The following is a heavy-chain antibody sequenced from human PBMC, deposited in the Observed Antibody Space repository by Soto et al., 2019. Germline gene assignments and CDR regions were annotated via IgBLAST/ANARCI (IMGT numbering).Heavy chain of an antibody. CDR3: AKDHLSGSYSWDYFDY. CDR1: GFTFDYYA. CDR2: ISWNSGSL. D-gene: IGHD1-26*01. V-gene: IGHV3-9*01. Sequence: GGSLRLSCAASGFTFDYYAMHWVRQAPGKGLEWVSGISWNSGSLGHADSVKGRFTISRDNAKNSLYLEMNSLRPEDTALYYCAKDHLSGSYSWDYFDYWGQGTLVTVSS. J-gene: IGHJ4*02.